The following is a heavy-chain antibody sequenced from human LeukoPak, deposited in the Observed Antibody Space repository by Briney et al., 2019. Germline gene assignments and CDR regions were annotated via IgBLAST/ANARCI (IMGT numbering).Heavy chain of an antibody. V-gene: IGHV3-33*08. CDR1: TNSFFDYA. D-gene: IGHD3-10*01. Sequence: GRSLRLSCEASTNSFFDYAMNWVRQAPGKGLEWVAVIWYDGSNKYYADSVKGRFTISRDNSKSTLYLQMNSLRAEDTAVYYCARARRFGDPSMDYWGQGTLVTVSS. J-gene: IGHJ4*02. CDR2: IWYDGSNK. CDR3: ARARRFGDPSMDY.